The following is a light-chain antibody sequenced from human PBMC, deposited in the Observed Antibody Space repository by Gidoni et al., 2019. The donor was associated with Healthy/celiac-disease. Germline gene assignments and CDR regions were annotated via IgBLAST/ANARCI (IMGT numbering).Light chain of an antibody. CDR3: QQSYSTPYT. Sequence: DIQLTQSPSSLSASVGARVTITCRASQSISSYLIWYHQKPGKAPNLLLYVASSLQSGVPTSFSGSGSGTDFTLTISSLHPEDFATYYCQQSYSTPYTFGQGTKLEIK. CDR1: QSISSY. CDR2: VAS. V-gene: IGKV1-39*01. J-gene: IGKJ2*01.